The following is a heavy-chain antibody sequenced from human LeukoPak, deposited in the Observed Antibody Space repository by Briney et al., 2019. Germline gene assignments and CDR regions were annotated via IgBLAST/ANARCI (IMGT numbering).Heavy chain of an antibody. J-gene: IGHJ4*02. CDR3: ARVCSTSHFDY. Sequence: GGSLRLSCAASGFTFSNYAMHWVRQAPGKGLEWVSYISYDGSNKFYAASVKGRFTISRDNAKNTLYLQMNSLRGEDTAVYFCARVCSTSHFDYWGQGTLVTVSS. D-gene: IGHD6-6*01. CDR1: GFTFSNYA. CDR2: ISYDGSNK. V-gene: IGHV3-30*04.